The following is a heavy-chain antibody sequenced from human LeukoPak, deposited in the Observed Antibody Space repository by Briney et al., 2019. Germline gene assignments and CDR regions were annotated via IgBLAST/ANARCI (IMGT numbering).Heavy chain of an antibody. J-gene: IGHJ4*02. D-gene: IGHD5-18*01. CDR2: ISYDGSNK. Sequence: PGRSLRLSCAASGFTFSSYGMHWVRQAPGKGLEWVAVISYDGSNKYYADSVKGRFTISRDNSKNTLYLQMNSLRAEDTAVYYCAKVGRGYSYGIIDYWGQGTLVTVSS. CDR1: GFTFSSYG. CDR3: AKVGRGYSYGIIDY. V-gene: IGHV3-30*18.